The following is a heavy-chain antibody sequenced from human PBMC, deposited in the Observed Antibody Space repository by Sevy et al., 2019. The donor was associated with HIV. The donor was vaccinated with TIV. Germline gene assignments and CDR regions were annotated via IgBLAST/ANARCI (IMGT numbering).Heavy chain of an antibody. D-gene: IGHD3-22*01. CDR3: AKEGGGYNYDSSGLLDN. CDR1: GFTFRTYA. V-gene: IGHV3-23*01. CDR2: ISGSGAST. Sequence: GGSLRLSCAASGFTFRTYAMTWVRQAPGKGLDWVSAISGSGASTYYADSVKGRFTISRDNYKNTLYLQMNSLRAEDTAVYYCAKEGGGYNYDSSGLLDNWGQGTLVTVSS. J-gene: IGHJ4*02.